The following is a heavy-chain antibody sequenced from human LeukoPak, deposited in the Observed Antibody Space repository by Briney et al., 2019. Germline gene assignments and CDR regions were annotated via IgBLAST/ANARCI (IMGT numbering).Heavy chain of an antibody. CDR1: GFTFSSYW. J-gene: IGHJ5*02. D-gene: IGHD3-10*01. V-gene: IGHV3-74*01. CDR3: ARVQYYGSGSYYNWFDP. Sequence: GGSLRLSCAASGFTFSSYWMHWVRQAPGKGLGWVSRINSDGNSTNYADSVKGRFTISRDNAKNTLYLQMNSLRAEDTAVYYCARVQYYGSGSYYNWFDPWGQGTLVTVSS. CDR2: INSDGNST.